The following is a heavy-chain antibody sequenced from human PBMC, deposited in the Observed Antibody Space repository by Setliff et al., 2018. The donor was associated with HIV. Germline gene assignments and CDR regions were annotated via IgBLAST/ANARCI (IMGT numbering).Heavy chain of an antibody. J-gene: IGHJ4*02. V-gene: IGHV4-4*02. CDR1: SGSISGDNW. Sequence: SETLSLTCTVSSGSISGDNWWSWVRQLPGKGLEWIGEIYHRGSTNYNPSLKSRVTISVDKSKNQVVLTMTNMDPMDTAMYYCARKNGPGGGPHDYWGQGTLVTVSS. CDR3: ARKNGPGGGPHDY. CDR2: IYHRGST. D-gene: IGHD3-10*01.